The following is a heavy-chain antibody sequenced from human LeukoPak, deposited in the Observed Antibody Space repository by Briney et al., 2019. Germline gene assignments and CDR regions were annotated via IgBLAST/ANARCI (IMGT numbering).Heavy chain of an antibody. CDR2: ISGSGGST. Sequence: GGSLRLSCAASGFTFSSYAMSWVRQAPGKGLEWVSAISGSGGSTYYADSVKGRFTISRDNSKNTLYLQMNSLRAEDTAVYYCARDGYYYDSSGSEIPFDYWGQGTLVTVSS. J-gene: IGHJ4*02. D-gene: IGHD3-22*01. CDR1: GFTFSSYA. V-gene: IGHV3-23*01. CDR3: ARDGYYYDSSGSEIPFDY.